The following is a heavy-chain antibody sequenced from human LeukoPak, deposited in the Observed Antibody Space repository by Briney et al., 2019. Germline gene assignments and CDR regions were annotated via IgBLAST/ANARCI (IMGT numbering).Heavy chain of an antibody. J-gene: IGHJ3*02. V-gene: IGHV3-9*01. CDR3: AKDRGLGMIVVVSAFDI. D-gene: IGHD3-22*01. CDR1: GFTFDDYA. Sequence: PGGSLRLSCAASGFTFDDYAMHWVRQAPGGGLEWVSGISWNSGSIGYADSVKGRFTISRDNAKNSLYLQMNSLRAEDTALYYCAKDRGLGMIVVVSAFDIWGQGTMVTVSS. CDR2: ISWNSGSI.